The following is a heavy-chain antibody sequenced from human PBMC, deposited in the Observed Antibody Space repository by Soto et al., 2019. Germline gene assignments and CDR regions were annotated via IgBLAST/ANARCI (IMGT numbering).Heavy chain of an antibody. D-gene: IGHD7-27*01. CDR3: ARDPAWGSLDY. V-gene: IGHV3-7*01. J-gene: IGHJ4*02. CDR2: IDHGGSQV. Sequence: EVQLVASGGGLVQPGGSLRLSCEVSGVSFSSSWMSWVRQAPGKGLEWVADIDHGGSQVVYVASVMGRFTVSRDNAKKSVFLQMNSLRVEDTAVYYCARDPAWGSLDYWGLGTLVSVSS. CDR1: GVSFSSSW.